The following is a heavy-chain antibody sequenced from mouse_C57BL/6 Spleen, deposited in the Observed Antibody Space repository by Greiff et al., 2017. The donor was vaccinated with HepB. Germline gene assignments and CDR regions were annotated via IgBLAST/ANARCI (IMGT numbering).Heavy chain of an antibody. CDR1: GFTFSSYA. V-gene: IGHV5-4*01. CDR3: ARDYDYDGYYYAMDY. D-gene: IGHD2-4*01. Sequence: EVMLVESGGGLVKPGGSLKLSCAASGFTFSSYAMSWVRQTPEKRLEWVATISDGGSYTYYPDNVKGRFTISRDNAKNNLYLQMSQLKSEDTAMYYCARDYDYDGYYYAMDYWGQGTSVTVSS. J-gene: IGHJ4*01. CDR2: ISDGGSYT.